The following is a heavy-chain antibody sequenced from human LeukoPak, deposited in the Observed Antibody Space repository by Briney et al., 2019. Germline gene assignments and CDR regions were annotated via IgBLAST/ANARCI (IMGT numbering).Heavy chain of an antibody. J-gene: IGHJ4*02. CDR2: ISSNSYYT. CDR3: AKQAAMVSFDY. D-gene: IGHD5-18*01. CDR1: GFTFSSYS. Sequence: PGGSLRLSCAASGFTFSSYSMNWVRQAPGKGLEWVSSISSNSYYTSCADSVKGRFTISRDNSKNTLFLQMNSLRAEDTAVYYCAKQAAMVSFDYWGQGTLVTVSS. V-gene: IGHV3-21*04.